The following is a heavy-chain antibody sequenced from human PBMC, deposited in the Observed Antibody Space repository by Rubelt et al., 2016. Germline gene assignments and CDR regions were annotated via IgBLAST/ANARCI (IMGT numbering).Heavy chain of an antibody. CDR2: ISYDGSNK. CDR3: ARVAYCGGDCYFYGMDV. CDR1: A. Sequence: AMHWVRQAPGKGLEWVAVISYDGSNKYYADSVKGRFTISRDNSKNTLYLQMNSLRAEDTAVYYCARVAYCGGDCYFYGMDVWGQGTTVTVSS. J-gene: IGHJ6*02. D-gene: IGHD2-21*01. V-gene: IGHV3-30*04.